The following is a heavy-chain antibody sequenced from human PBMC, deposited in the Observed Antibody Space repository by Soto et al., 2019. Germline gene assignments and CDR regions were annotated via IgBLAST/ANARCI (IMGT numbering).Heavy chain of an antibody. V-gene: IGHV3-33*01. CDR1: GFTFSSYG. CDR3: ARDVVDTATPGFDY. CDR2: IWYDGSNK. D-gene: IGHD5-18*01. Sequence: GGSLRLSCAASGFTFSSYGMHWVRQAPGKGLEWVAVIWYDGSNKYYADSVKGRFTISRDNSKNTLYLQMNSLRAEDTAVYYCARDVVDTATPGFDYWGQGTLVTVSS. J-gene: IGHJ4*02.